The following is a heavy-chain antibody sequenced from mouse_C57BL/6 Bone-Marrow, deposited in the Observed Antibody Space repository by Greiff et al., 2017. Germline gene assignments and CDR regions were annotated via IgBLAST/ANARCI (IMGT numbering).Heavy chain of an antibody. CDR2: IDPSDSYT. J-gene: IGHJ2*01. CDR1: GYTFTSYW. CDR3: ARRTYYYGSSYSRDYFDY. V-gene: IGHV1-69*01. D-gene: IGHD1-1*01. Sequence: QVQLQQPGAELVMPGASVKLSCKASGYTFTSYWMHWVKQRPGQGLEWIGEIDPSDSYTNYTQKFKGKFTLTVDKSSSTAYMQLSSLTSEDAAVYYCARRTYYYGSSYSRDYFDYWGQGTTLTGSS.